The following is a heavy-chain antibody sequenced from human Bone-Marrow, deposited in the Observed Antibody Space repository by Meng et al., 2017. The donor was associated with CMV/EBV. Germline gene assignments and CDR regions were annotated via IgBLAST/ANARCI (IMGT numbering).Heavy chain of an antibody. J-gene: IGHJ4*02. D-gene: IGHD2-21*01. Sequence: ASVKVSCKASGYTLTSYGISWVRQAPGQGLEWMGWISAFNGDTKYAQNLQGRVTMTTDTTTSTAHMELRSLRSDDTALYYCARGGVVIAPDYWGQGTLVTVSS. V-gene: IGHV1-18*01. CDR1: GYTLTSYG. CDR2: ISAFNGDT. CDR3: ARGGVVIAPDY.